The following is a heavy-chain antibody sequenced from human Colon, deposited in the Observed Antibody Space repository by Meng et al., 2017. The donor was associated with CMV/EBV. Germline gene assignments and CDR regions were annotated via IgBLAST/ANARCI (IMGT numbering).Heavy chain of an antibody. CDR1: GFTFSNYG. Sequence: GGSLRLSCAASGFTFSNYGMAWVRQAPGKGLELVSVIYGSGRTTYYADSVKGRFTISRDNSKDTMYLQMNSLRVEDTAVYYCAKSTPDHFDYYFGARAQGILVTVSS. J-gene: IGHJ5*02. V-gene: IGHV3-23*03. CDR2: IYGSGRTT. D-gene: IGHD3-9*01. CDR3: AKSTPDHFDYYFGA.